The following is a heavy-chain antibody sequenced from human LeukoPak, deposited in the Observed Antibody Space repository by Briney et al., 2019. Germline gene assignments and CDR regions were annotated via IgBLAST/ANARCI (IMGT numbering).Heavy chain of an antibody. D-gene: IGHD1-20*01. V-gene: IGHV3-7*01. CDR1: GFNFSSYW. Sequence: PGGSLRLSCAASGFNFSSYWMSWVRQAPGKGLEWVANIKQDGSEKYYVDSVKGRFTISRDNAKNSLYLQMNSLRAEDTAVYYCARDYSITGTNGAFDIWGQGTMVTVSS. J-gene: IGHJ3*02. CDR2: IKQDGSEK. CDR3: ARDYSITGTNGAFDI.